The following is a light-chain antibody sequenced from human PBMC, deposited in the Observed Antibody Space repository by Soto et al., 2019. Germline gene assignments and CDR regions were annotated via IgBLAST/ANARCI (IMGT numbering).Light chain of an antibody. CDR1: QGISNY. CDR3: QKHNSALEGFT. CDR2: AAS. J-gene: IGKJ3*01. Sequence: DIQMTQSPSSLSASVGDRVTITCRASQGISNYLAWYQQKPGKVPNLLIYAASTLQSGVPSRFSGSGSGTDFTLTISSLQPEHVATYYCQKHNSALEGFTFGPGTKVNIK. V-gene: IGKV1-27*01.